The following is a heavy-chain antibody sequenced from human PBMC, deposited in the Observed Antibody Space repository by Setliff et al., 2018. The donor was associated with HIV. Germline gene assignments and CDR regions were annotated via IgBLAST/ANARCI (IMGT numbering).Heavy chain of an antibody. Sequence: SETLSLTCSVSGDSIGAYHWSWIRQPPGRGLEWIGYIHSSGTTHYNPSLSSRVTISFDASKKYFSLKLSSVTAADTAVYYCALPYCGGGNCWSSASLPPAGWFDPWGQGTLVTVSS. V-gene: IGHV4-59*01. D-gene: IGHD2-15*01. CDR1: GDSIGAYH. J-gene: IGHJ5*02. CDR2: IHSSGTT. CDR3: ALPYCGGGNCWSSASLPPAGWFDP.